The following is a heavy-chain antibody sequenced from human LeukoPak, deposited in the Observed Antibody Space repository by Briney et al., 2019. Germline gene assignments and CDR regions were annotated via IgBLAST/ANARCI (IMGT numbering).Heavy chain of an antibody. Sequence: PGGSLRLSCAASGFTFSSYSMNWVRQAPGKGLEWVSYISSSSSTIYYADSVKGRFTISRDNAKNSLYLQMNSLRAEDTAVYYCASIIRYYYDSSGFPSGWGQGTLVTVSS. CDR2: ISSSSSTI. D-gene: IGHD3-22*01. CDR3: ASIIRYYYDSSGFPSG. V-gene: IGHV3-48*01. CDR1: GFTFSSYS. J-gene: IGHJ4*02.